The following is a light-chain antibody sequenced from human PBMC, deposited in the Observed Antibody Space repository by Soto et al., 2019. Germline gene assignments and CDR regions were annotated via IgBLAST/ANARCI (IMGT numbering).Light chain of an antibody. Sequence: EIVLTQSPATLSLSPGERATLSCRASQSLSSYLAWYQQKPGQAPRLLIYDASNRATGIPARFSGSGSGTDFTLTISSLEPEDFAVYYCQQRSNWPITFCQGTRLEIK. CDR1: QSLSSY. CDR3: QQRSNWPIT. CDR2: DAS. V-gene: IGKV3-11*01. J-gene: IGKJ5*01.